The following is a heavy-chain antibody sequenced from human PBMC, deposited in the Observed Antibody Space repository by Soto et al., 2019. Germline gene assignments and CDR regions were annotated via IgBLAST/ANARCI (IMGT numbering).Heavy chain of an antibody. CDR3: ARVHYDILTGYSNWFDP. Sequence: GGSLRLSCVASGFTFNNYAMSWVRQVPGKGLEWVSGISGSGNTYYADSVKGRFTISRDNSKNTLYLQMISLRTEDTAVYYCARVHYDILTGYSNWFDPWGQGTLVTVSS. CDR2: ISGSGNT. J-gene: IGHJ5*02. V-gene: IGHV3-23*01. D-gene: IGHD3-9*01. CDR1: GFTFNNYA.